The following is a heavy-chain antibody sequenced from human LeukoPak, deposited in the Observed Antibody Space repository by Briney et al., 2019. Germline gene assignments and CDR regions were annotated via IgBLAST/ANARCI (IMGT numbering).Heavy chain of an antibody. CDR3: ARALDIVVVPAATAASLGY. CDR1: GYTFTSYA. Sequence: SVKVSCKASGYTFTSYAISWVRQAPGQGLEWMGGIIPIFGTANYAQKFQGRVTITADESTSTAYMELSSLRSEDTAVYYCARALDIVVVPAATAASLGYWGQGTLVTVSS. J-gene: IGHJ4*02. CDR2: IIPIFGTA. D-gene: IGHD2-2*01. V-gene: IGHV1-69*13.